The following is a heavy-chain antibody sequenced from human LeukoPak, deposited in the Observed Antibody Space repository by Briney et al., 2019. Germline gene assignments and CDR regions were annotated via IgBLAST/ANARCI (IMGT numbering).Heavy chain of an antibody. V-gene: IGHV3-30*18. D-gene: IGHD5-18*01. J-gene: IGHJ6*02. CDR3: AKSGGYSYGPRMDV. CDR2: ISYDGSNK. Sequence: GGSLRLSCAASGFTFSSYGMHWVRQAPGKGLEWMAVISYDGSNKYYADSVKGRFTISRDNSKNTLYLQMNSLRAEDTAVYYCAKSGGYSYGPRMDVWGQGTTVTVSS. CDR1: GFTFSSYG.